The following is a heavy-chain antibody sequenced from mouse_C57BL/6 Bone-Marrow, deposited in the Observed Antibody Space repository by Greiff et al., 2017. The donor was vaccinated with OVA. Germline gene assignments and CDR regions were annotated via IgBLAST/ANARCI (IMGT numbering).Heavy chain of an antibody. CDR1: GFTFTDYY. CDR3: ASLVASYWYFDV. Sequence: EVKLQESGGGLVQPGGSLSLSCAASGFTFTDYYMSWVRQPPGKALEWLGFIRNKANGYTTEYSASVKGRFTISRDNSQSILYLQMNALRAEDSATYYCASLVASYWYFDVWGTGTTVTVSS. D-gene: IGHD1-1*01. V-gene: IGHV7-3*01. J-gene: IGHJ1*03. CDR2: IRNKANGYTT.